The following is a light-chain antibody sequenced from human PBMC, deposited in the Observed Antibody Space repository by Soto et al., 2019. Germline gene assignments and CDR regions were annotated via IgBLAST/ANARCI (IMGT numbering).Light chain of an antibody. CDR1: KSIGSN. CDR2: DAS. V-gene: IGKV3-15*01. CDR3: QHYKTWPLA. J-gene: IGKJ4*01. Sequence: IVMTQSPATLSVSPGERATLSCRASKSIGSNLAWYQQKPGQTPRLLIYDASTSATGIPARFSGIGSGTEFTLIISSLQSEDFAVYYCQHYKTWPLAFGGGTKVEI.